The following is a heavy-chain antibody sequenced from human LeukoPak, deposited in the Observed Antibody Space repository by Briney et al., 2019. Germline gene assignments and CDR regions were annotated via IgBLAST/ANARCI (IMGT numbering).Heavy chain of an antibody. Sequence: GGSLRLSCAASGFTFSSYWMSWVRQAPGKGLEWVANIKQDGSEKYYVDSVEGRFTISRDNSKNTLYLQMNSLRAEDTAVYYCARKVTIFGVVPDYWGQGTLVTVSS. V-gene: IGHV3-7*01. D-gene: IGHD3-3*01. CDR2: IKQDGSEK. CDR3: ARKVTIFGVVPDY. J-gene: IGHJ4*02. CDR1: GFTFSSYW.